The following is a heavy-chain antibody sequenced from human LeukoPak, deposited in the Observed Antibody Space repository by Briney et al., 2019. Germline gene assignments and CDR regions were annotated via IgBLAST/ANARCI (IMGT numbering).Heavy chain of an antibody. Sequence: GGSLRLSCAASGFAFSSYSMNWVRQAPGKGLEWVSSISSSSSYIYYADSVKGRFTISRDNAKNSLYLQMNSLRAEDTAVYYCARTRYSLGGFDYWGQGTLVTVSS. CDR3: ARTRYSLGGFDY. CDR1: GFAFSSYS. V-gene: IGHV3-21*01. D-gene: IGHD3-16*01. CDR2: ISSSSSYI. J-gene: IGHJ4*02.